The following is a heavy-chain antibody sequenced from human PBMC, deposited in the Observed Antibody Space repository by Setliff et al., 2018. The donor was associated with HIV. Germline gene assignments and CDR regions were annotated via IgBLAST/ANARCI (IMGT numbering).Heavy chain of an antibody. J-gene: IGHJ4*02. Sequence: PSETLSLTCTVTGGSISTNNFYWGWIRQPPGKGLQWIGNIYYSGSTYYNPSLKTRVTISVDGSKNQFSLKLKSVTAADTAVYYCARESYGSGTYDYWGQGTLVTVSS. CDR3: ARESYGSGTYDY. D-gene: IGHD3-10*01. CDR1: GGSISTNNFY. CDR2: IYYSGST. V-gene: IGHV4-39*02.